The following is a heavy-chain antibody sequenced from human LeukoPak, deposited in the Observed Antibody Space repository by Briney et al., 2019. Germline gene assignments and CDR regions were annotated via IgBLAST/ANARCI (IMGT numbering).Heavy chain of an antibody. CDR1: GISFSSYW. CDR3: ARDRGDLYGDYEDY. CDR2: IKQDGSEK. V-gene: IGHV3-7*01. D-gene: IGHD4-17*01. J-gene: IGHJ4*02. Sequence: GGSLRLSCAASGISFSSYWMSWVRQAPGRGLEWVANIKQDGSEKYYVDSVKGRFTISRDNAKNSLYLQMHSLRAEDTAVYYCARDRGDLYGDYEDYWGQGTLVTVSS.